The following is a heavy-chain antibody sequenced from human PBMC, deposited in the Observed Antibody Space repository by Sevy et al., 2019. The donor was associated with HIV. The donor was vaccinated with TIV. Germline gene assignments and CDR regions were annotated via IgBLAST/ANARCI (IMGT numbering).Heavy chain of an antibody. V-gene: IGHV3-23*01. D-gene: IGHD6-13*01. CDR2: ISDSGGST. CDR1: GFTFSSYA. CDR3: AKDPNPYSSSWYDDY. Sequence: GGSLRLSCAASGFTFSSYAMSWVRQAPGKGLEWVSAISDSGGSTYYADSVKGRLTISRDNSKNTLYLQMNSLRAEDTAVYYCAKDPNPYSSSWYDDYWGQGTLVTVSS. J-gene: IGHJ4*02.